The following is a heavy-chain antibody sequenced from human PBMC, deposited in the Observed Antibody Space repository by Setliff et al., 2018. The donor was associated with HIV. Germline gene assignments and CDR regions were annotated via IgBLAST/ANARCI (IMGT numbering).Heavy chain of an antibody. V-gene: IGHV4-34*01. CDR1: DSGTYY. D-gene: IGHD3-3*01. CDR3: ARVGIKRFGVVSPGYMDV. J-gene: IGHJ6*03. CDR2: INHNGRT. Sequence: PSETLSLTCTVSDSGTYYWSWIRQPPGKGLEWIGEINHNGRTKYSPSLRSRVSISVDTSKTQFSLKLSSVTAADTAVYYCARVGIKRFGVVSPGYMDVWGKGTTVTVSS.